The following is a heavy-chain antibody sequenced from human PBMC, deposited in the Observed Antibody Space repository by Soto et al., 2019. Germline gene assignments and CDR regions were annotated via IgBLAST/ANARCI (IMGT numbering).Heavy chain of an antibody. D-gene: IGHD6-13*01. CDR1: GFTFSSYA. V-gene: IGHV3-23*01. Sequence: GGSLRLSCAASGFTFSSYAMSWVRQAPGKGLEWVSAISGSGGSTYYADSVKGRFTISRDNSKNTLYLQMNSLRAEDTAVYYCAKVGIAAAGRGPGAFDIWGQGTMVTVSS. CDR3: AKVGIAAAGRGPGAFDI. J-gene: IGHJ3*02. CDR2: ISGSGGST.